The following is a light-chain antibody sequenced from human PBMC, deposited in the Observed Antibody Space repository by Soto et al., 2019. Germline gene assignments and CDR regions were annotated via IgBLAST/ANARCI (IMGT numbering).Light chain of an antibody. CDR3: QQRNNWPPSIT. CDR1: QSVAGH. CDR2: DAS. Sequence: EIVLTHSPATLSLSQGERATLSCRASQSVAGHLAWYQQKPGQAPRLLIYDASDRATGIPARFSGSGSETDFTLTISSLEPDDFAVYYCQQRNNWPPSITFGQGTRLEIK. V-gene: IGKV3-11*01. J-gene: IGKJ5*01.